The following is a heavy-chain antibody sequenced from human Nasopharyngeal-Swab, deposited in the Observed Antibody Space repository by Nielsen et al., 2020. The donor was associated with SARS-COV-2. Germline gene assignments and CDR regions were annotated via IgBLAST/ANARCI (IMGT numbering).Heavy chain of an antibody. V-gene: IGHV1-46*01. CDR3: ARDSPITGTTYDY. CDR1: GYAFTSYY. D-gene: IGHD1-7*01. CDR2: INPSGGST. J-gene: IGHJ4*02. Sequence: ASVKVSCKASGYAFTSYYMHRVRQAPGQGLEWMGIINPSGGSTSYAQKFQGRVTMTRDTSTSTVYMELSSLRSEDTAVYYCARDSPITGTTYDYWGQGTLVTVSS.